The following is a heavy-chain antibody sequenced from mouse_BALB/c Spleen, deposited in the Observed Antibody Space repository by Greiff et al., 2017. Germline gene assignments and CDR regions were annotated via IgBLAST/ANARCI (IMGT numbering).Heavy chain of an antibody. Sequence: EVQLQQSGAELVKPGASVKLSCTASGFNIKDTYMHWVKQRPEQGLEWIGRIDPANGNTKYDPKFQGKATITADTSSNTAYLQLSSLTSEDTAVYYCASRDYLDYWGQGTTLTVSS. J-gene: IGHJ2*01. D-gene: IGHD3-1*01. V-gene: IGHV14-3*02. CDR1: GFNIKDTY. CDR2: IDPANGNT. CDR3: ASRDYLDY.